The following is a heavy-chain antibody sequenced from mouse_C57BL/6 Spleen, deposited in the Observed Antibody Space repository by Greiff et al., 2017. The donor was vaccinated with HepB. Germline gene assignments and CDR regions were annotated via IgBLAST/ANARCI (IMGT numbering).Heavy chain of an antibody. CDR1: GFTFSSYA. CDR3: ARGGDYYGSSYGAMDY. D-gene: IGHD1-1*01. CDR2: ISDGGSYT. J-gene: IGHJ4*01. V-gene: IGHV5-4*01. Sequence: EVQGVESGGGLVKPGGSLKLSCAASGFTFSSYAMSWVRQTPEKRLEWVATISDGGSYTYYPDNVKGRFTISRDNAKNNLYLQMSHLKSEDTAMYYCARGGDYYGSSYGAMDYWGQGTSVTVSS.